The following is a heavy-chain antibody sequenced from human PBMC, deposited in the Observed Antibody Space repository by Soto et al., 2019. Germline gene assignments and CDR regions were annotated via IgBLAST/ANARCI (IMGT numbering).Heavy chain of an antibody. V-gene: IGHV3-23*01. J-gene: IGHJ6*02. Sequence: GGSLRLSCAASGFTFSSYAMSWVRQAPGKGLEWVSAISGSGGSTYYTDSVKGRFTISRDNSKNTMYLQMNSLGAEDTAVYYCASGWGVAGLDLYYYYGMDVWGQGTTVTVSS. CDR3: ASGWGVAGLDLYYYYGMDV. CDR1: GFTFSSYA. CDR2: ISGSGGST. D-gene: IGHD6-19*01.